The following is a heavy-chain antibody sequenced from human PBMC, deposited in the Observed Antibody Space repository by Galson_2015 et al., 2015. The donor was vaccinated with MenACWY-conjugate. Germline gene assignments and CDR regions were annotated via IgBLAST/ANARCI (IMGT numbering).Heavy chain of an antibody. J-gene: IGHJ5*02. Sequence: TLSLTCTVSGGSLSSGSYYWNWIRQPAGKGLEWVGLIYTSGTTNYNSSLRSRVTISLDTSKNQFSLILNSVTAADTAMYYCAREPTYSGSFGWFDPWGRGTLVTVSS. V-gene: IGHV4-61*02. CDR1: GGSLSSGSYY. CDR3: AREPTYSGSFGWFDP. D-gene: IGHD1-26*01. CDR2: IYTSGTT.